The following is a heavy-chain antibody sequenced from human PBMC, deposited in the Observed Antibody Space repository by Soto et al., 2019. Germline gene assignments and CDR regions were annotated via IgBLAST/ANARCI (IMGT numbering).Heavy chain of an antibody. Sequence: EVQLVESGGGLVKPGGSLRLSCAASGFAFNTAWMTWVRQAPGKGLECIGRIKSNTDGGTTDYIAPVKGRFTISRDDSENTLYLQMNSLKTDDTAVYYCTTGGGDYEVGHYYYMDVWGKGTTVTVSS. CDR1: GFAFNTAW. J-gene: IGHJ6*03. CDR2: IKSNTDGGTT. CDR3: TTGGGDYEVGHYYYMDV. D-gene: IGHD4-17*01. V-gene: IGHV3-15*01.